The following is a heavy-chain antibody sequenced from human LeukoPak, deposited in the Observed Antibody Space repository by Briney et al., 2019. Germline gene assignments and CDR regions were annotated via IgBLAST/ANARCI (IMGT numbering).Heavy chain of an antibody. CDR3: ARAGYGGYPNDY. D-gene: IGHD5-12*01. Sequence: ASVKLSCTASGYTFTSYGISWVRQAPGQGLEWMGWISAYNGNTNYAQKLQGRVTMTTATSTSTAYMELRSLRSDDTAVYYCARAGYGGYPNDYWGQGTLVTVSS. CDR2: ISAYNGNT. V-gene: IGHV1-18*01. J-gene: IGHJ4*02. CDR1: GYTFTSYG.